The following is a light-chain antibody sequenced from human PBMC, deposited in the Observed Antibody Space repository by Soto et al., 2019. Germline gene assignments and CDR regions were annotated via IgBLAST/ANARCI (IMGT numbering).Light chain of an antibody. CDR2: KAS. V-gene: IGKV1-5*03. CDR1: QTISSW. Sequence: DIQMTQSPSTLSGSVGDRVTITCRASQTISSWLAWYQQKPGKAPKLLIYKASTLKSGVPSRFSGSGSGTEFTLTISSLQPEDFATYYCLLDYAYFWAFGQGTKVDI. J-gene: IGKJ1*01. CDR3: LLDYAYFWA.